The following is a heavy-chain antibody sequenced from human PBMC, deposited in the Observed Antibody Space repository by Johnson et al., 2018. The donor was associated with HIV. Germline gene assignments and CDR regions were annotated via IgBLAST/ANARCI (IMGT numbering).Heavy chain of an antibody. CDR3: ARAGMVFDI. Sequence: EVQLVESGGGLVQPGGSLRLSCVASGISFSSYWMHWVRQAPGKGLVWVSRIKSDGTSTNYADSVKGRFTISRDNAKDTLYLQLNRLTAEDTAVYYCARAGMVFDIWGRGTLVTVSS. CDR2: IKSDGTST. J-gene: IGHJ3*02. D-gene: IGHD2-8*01. CDR1: GISFSSYW. V-gene: IGHV3-74*02.